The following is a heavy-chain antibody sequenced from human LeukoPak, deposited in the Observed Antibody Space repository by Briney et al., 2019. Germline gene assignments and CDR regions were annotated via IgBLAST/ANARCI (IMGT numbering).Heavy chain of an antibody. CDR1: GFTFSSYA. CDR3: ARTTPYAVDI. V-gene: IGHV3-30-3*01. J-gene: IGHJ3*02. Sequence: GGSLRLSCAASGFTFSSYAMHWVRQAPGKGREWVAVISYDGSNKYYADSVKGRFTISRDNSKNTLYLQMISLRPEDTAVYYCARTTPYAVDIWGQGTMVTVSS. CDR2: ISYDGSNK.